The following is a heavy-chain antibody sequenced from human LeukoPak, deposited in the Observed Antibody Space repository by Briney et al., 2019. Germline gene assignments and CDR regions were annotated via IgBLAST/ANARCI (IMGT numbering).Heavy chain of an antibody. V-gene: IGHV3-74*01. CDR2: INADGSSA. D-gene: IGHD3-10*01. J-gene: IGHJ6*02. Sequence: PGGSLRHSCAASGFTLSNYWMHWVRQAPGKGLVWVSRINADGSSASYADSVKGRFTISRDNAKNTLYLQMNSLRAEDTAMYYCARDYGRSRDYGMDVWGQGTTVTVSS. CDR3: ARDYGRSRDYGMDV. CDR1: GFTLSNYW.